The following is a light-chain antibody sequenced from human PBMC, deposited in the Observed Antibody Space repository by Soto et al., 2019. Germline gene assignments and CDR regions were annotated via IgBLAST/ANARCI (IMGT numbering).Light chain of an antibody. V-gene: IGLV2-14*01. CDR3: SSYTSSSTLHV. CDR2: DVS. Sequence: QSALTQPASVSGSPGQSITISCTGTSSDVGGYNYVSWYQQHPGKAPKLMIYDVSNRPSGVSNRFSGYKSGNTAALTISGRQAEDEADYYCSSYTSSSTLHVFGTGTKVTVL. J-gene: IGLJ1*01. CDR1: SSDVGGYNY.